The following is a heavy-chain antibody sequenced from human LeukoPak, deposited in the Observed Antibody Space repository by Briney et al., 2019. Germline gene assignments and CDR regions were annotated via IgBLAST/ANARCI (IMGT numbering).Heavy chain of an antibody. J-gene: IGHJ4*02. V-gene: IGHV3-64D*06. CDR1: GFTFSSYA. CDR3: VKDLGSTSIYYFDY. Sequence: PGGSLRLSCSASGFTFSSYAMHWVRQAPGKGLEYVSAISSNGGSTYYADSVRGRFTISRDNSKNTLYLQMSSLRAEDTAVYYCVKDLGSTSIYYFDYWGQGTLVTVSS. CDR2: ISSNGGST. D-gene: IGHD2-2*01.